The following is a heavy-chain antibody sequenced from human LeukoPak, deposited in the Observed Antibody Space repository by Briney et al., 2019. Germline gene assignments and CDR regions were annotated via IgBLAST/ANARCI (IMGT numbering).Heavy chain of an antibody. V-gene: IGHV1-2*02. CDR3: ARVGSWYSTAWYYAFDI. Sequence: ASVKVSCKASGYTFTGYYIHWVRQAPGQGLEWMGWINPHSGGTNYAQKFQGRVTMTRDTSISTAYMELSRLRSDATAVYYCARVGSWYSTAWYYAFDIWGQGTMVTVSS. CDR2: INPHSGGT. J-gene: IGHJ3*02. CDR1: GYTFTGYY. D-gene: IGHD6-19*01.